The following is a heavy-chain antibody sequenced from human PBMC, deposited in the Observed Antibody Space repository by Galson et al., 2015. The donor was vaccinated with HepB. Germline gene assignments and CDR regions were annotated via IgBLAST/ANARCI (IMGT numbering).Heavy chain of an antibody. Sequence: SLRLSCAASGFTFSSYAMHWVRQAPGKGLEWVAVISYDGSNKYYADSVKGRFTISRDNSKNTLYLQMNSLRAEDTAVYYCARTDTAMVTGAFDIWGQGTMVTVSS. CDR2: ISYDGSNK. D-gene: IGHD5-18*01. CDR3: ARTDTAMVTGAFDI. J-gene: IGHJ3*02. CDR1: GFTFSSYA. V-gene: IGHV3-30*04.